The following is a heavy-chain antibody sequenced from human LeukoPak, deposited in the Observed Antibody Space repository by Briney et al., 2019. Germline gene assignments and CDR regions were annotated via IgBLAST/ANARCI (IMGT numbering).Heavy chain of an antibody. CDR3: ARGVNYGSKSYFDY. J-gene: IGHJ4*02. V-gene: IGHV3-53*01. D-gene: IGHD3-10*01. CDR1: GFTVSSNY. CDR2: IYIGDTT. Sequence: GGSLRLSCAASGFTVSSNYMIWDRQAPGKGLELVSVIYIGDTTYYADSVKGRFTISRDNSRNTLHLQMNSLRAEDTAVYHCARGVNYGSKSYFDYWGQGSLVTVSS.